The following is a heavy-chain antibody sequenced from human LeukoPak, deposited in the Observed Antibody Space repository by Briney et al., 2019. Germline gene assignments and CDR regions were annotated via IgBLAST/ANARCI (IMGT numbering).Heavy chain of an antibody. CDR3: ARTKSTVGYRYFDL. Sequence: SETLSLTCAVSGGSISSGGYSWSWIRQPPGKDLEWIGYIYHSGSTHYNPSLKSRVTISVDRSKNQFSLNLSSVTAADTAVYYCARTKSTVGYRYFDLWGRGTLVTVSS. CDR2: IYHSGST. CDR1: GGSISSGGYS. V-gene: IGHV4-30-2*01. D-gene: IGHD4-23*01. J-gene: IGHJ2*01.